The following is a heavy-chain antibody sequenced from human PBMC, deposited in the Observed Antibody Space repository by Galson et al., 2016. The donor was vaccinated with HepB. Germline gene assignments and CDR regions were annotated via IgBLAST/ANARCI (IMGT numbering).Heavy chain of an antibody. D-gene: IGHD6-13*01. CDR1: GDSVTSSSFY. CDR3: AGQSLGSGWSNNWFDP. CDR2: IYYSVNT. V-gene: IGHV4-39*01. J-gene: IGHJ5*02. Sequence: ETLSLTCAVSGDSVTSSSFYWGWIRQSPGKGLEWIGSIYYSVNTYYNPSPKSRVIISVDTSKNHPSLKLYSVTAADTAVYYCAGQSLGSGWSNNWFDPWGQGTLVTVSS.